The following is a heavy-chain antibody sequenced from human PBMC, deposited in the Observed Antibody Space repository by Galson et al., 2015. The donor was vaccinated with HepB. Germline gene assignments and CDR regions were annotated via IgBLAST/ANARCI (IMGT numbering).Heavy chain of an antibody. CDR2: INGRGSTR. Sequence: SGFIFRHHAIAWIRQAPGKGLEWVSGINGRGSTRSYSDAVKGRFSISRDNSKDTVFLQMDNLRAEDTAVYYCVKEGSWFGGDWFDPWGQGALVTVS. CDR1: GFIFRHHA. J-gene: IGHJ5*02. V-gene: IGHV3-23*01. CDR3: VKEGSWFGGDWFDP. D-gene: IGHD3-16*01.